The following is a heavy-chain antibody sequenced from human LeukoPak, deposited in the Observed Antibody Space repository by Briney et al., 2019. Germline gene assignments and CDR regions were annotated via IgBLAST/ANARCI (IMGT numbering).Heavy chain of an antibody. V-gene: IGHV1-24*01. D-gene: IGHD2-8*02. J-gene: IGHJ4*02. CDR3: AVASGGNLVDF. Sequence: GASVKVSCKVSGYTLSDLSMHWVRQAPGKGLEWMGSFALEDGERIYAQKFQGRITMTEDTSTDTAYMELSSLRSEDTALYFCAVASGGNLVDFWGRGTLVTVSS. CDR1: GYTLSDLS. CDR2: FALEDGER.